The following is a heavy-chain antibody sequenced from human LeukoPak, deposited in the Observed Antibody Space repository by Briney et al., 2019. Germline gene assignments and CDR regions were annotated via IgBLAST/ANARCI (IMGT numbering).Heavy chain of an antibody. CDR3: ARAVGHALYSTGWGGFDP. V-gene: IGHV1-8*01. CDR1: GYTFTSYD. J-gene: IGHJ5*02. Sequence: ASVKVSCKASGYTFTSYDINWVRQATGQGLEWMGWMNTNSGNTGYAQKFQGRVTVSRNTSISTAYMELSSLRSEDTAVYYCARAVGHALYSTGWGGFDPWGQGTLVTVSS. D-gene: IGHD2-8*02. CDR2: MNTNSGNT.